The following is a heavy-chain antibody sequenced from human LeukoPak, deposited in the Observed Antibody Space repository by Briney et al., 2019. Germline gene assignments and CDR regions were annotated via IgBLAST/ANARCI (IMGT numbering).Heavy chain of an antibody. D-gene: IGHD1-1*01. V-gene: IGHV1-18*01. CDR1: GYTFASYG. Sequence: ASVKVSCKASGYTFASYGISWVRQAPGQGLEWIGWISAYNGNTNYAQKFQDRVTLTTATSATTVYMELTSLRSDDTAIYYCARDGTEDVRRSSQFYVKYNYNGMDVWGQGTMVTVSS. J-gene: IGHJ6*02. CDR2: ISAYNGNT. CDR3: ARDGTEDVRRSSQFYVKYNYNGMDV.